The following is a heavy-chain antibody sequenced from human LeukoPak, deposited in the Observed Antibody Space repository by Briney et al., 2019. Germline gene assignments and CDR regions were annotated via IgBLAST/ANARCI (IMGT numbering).Heavy chain of an antibody. Sequence: SETLSLTCTVSGGSISSYYWSWIRQPPGKGLEWIGYTYYSGSTNYNPSLKSRVTISVDTSKNQFSLKLSSVTAADTAVYYCARDGVYSGYDYYFDYWGQGALVTVSS. CDR1: GGSISSYY. CDR2: TYYSGST. J-gene: IGHJ4*02. CDR3: ARDGVYSGYDYYFDY. V-gene: IGHV4-59*01. D-gene: IGHD5-12*01.